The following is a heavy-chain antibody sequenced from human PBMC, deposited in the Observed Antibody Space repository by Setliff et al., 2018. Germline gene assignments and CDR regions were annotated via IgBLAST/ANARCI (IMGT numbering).Heavy chain of an antibody. CDR3: ARDLVGYCSGGSCYDWDY. CDR2: ISAYNGNT. D-gene: IGHD2-15*01. CDR1: GYTFTSYG. Sequence: GASVKVSCKASGYTFTSYGISWVRQAPGQGLEWMGWISAYNGNTNYAQKLHGRVTMTTDTSTSTAYMELRSLRSDDTAVYYCARDLVGYCSGGSCYDWDYWGQGTLVTVSS. V-gene: IGHV1-18*01. J-gene: IGHJ4*02.